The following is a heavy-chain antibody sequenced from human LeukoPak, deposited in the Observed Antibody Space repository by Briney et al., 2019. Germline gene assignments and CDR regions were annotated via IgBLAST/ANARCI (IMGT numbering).Heavy chain of an antibody. D-gene: IGHD6-19*01. Sequence: SETLSLTCTVSGYSISSGYYWGWIRQPPGKGLEWIGSIYHSGSTYYNPSLKSRVTISVDTSKNQFSLKLSSMTAADTAVYYCATLGGLAVAGTDYWGQGTLVTVSS. CDR1: GYSISSGYY. V-gene: IGHV4-38-2*02. CDR3: ATLGGLAVAGTDY. CDR2: IYHSGST. J-gene: IGHJ4*02.